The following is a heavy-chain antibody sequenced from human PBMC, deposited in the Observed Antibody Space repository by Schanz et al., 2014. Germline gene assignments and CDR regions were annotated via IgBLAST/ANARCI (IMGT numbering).Heavy chain of an antibody. CDR2: IWYDGNNK. CDR1: GFAFNNYG. Sequence: VQLVECGGGLVQPGGSLRLSCAASGFAFNNYGMHWVRQAPGKGLEWVAIIWYDGNNKKYADSVKGRFTISRDNAENTLYLQMNSLRVEDTAVYYCAMGGYQLHHWGQGTLVTVSS. J-gene: IGHJ4*02. V-gene: IGHV3-33*03. CDR3: AMGGYQLHH. D-gene: IGHD1-7*01.